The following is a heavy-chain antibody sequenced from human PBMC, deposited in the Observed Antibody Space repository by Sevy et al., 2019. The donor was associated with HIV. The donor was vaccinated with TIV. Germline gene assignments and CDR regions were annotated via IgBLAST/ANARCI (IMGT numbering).Heavy chain of an antibody. J-gene: IGHJ4*02. CDR1: GFSFSDYW. D-gene: IGHD3-10*01. V-gene: IGHV3-7*03. Sequence: GGSLRLSCEASGFSFSDYWMTWVRQAPGKGLEWVANRRQDGREKYYVDSVKGRFTISRENAKNSLYLQMNSLRAEDTAVYYCARGVFGSGSRLGLGYWGQGTLVTVSS. CDR2: RRQDGREK. CDR3: ARGVFGSGSRLGLGY.